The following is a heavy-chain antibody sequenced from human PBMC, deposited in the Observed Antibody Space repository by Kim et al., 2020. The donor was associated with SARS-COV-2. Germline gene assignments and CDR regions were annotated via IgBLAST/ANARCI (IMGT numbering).Heavy chain of an antibody. D-gene: IGHD2-15*01. Sequence: SVKVSCKASGGTFSSYAISWVRQAPGQGLEWMGGIIPIFGTANYAQKFQGRVTITADESTSTAYMELSSLRSEDTAVYYCAQHKERLLGLDFDYWGQGTLVTVSS. CDR2: IIPIFGTA. J-gene: IGHJ4*02. V-gene: IGHV1-69*13. CDR1: GGTFSSYA. CDR3: AQHKERLLGLDFDY.